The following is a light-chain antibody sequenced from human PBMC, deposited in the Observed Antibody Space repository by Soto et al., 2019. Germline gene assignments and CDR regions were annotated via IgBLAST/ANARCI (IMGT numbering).Light chain of an antibody. V-gene: IGLV8-61*01. CDR2: STN. Sequence: QTVVTQEPSFSVSPGGTVTLTCALSSGSVSTSYSPSWYQQTPGQAPRTLIYSTNIRSSGVPDRFSGSILGNKAALTITGAQADDESDYYCVLYLGSGISMFGGGTKVTVL. J-gene: IGLJ3*02. CDR3: VLYLGSGISM. CDR1: SGSVSTSYS.